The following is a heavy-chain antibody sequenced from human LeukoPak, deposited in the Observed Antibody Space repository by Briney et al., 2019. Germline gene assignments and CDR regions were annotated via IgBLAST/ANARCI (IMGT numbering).Heavy chain of an antibody. V-gene: IGHV3-21*01. Sequence: PGGSLRLSCAASGFTFSSHNMNWVRQAPGRGLEWVSSISSSTYMFYADSVKGRFTISRDNAKNSLYLRMDSLRAEDTAVYYCARYSGTYRDYWGQGTLVTVSS. CDR3: ARYSGTYRDY. CDR1: GFTFSSHN. CDR2: ISSSTYM. D-gene: IGHD1-26*01. J-gene: IGHJ4*02.